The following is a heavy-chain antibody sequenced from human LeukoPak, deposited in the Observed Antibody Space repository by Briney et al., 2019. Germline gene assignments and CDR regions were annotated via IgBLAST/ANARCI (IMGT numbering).Heavy chain of an antibody. V-gene: IGHV4-59*08. Sequence: SETLSLTCTVSGGSISPYFWSWIRQPPGKGLEWIGYIYYSGSTNYNPSLKSRVTISVDTSKNQFTLKLSSVTAADTAVYYCARRQTYFDYWGQGTLVTVSS. CDR1: GGSISPYF. CDR2: IYYSGST. J-gene: IGHJ4*02. CDR3: ARRQTYFDY.